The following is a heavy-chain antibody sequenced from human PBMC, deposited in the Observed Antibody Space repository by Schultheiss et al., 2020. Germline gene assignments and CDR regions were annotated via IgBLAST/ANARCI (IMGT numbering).Heavy chain of an antibody. V-gene: IGHV3-53*01. D-gene: IGHD1-26*01. CDR3: ASQGSSTGATDY. CDR1: GFTVSSNY. Sequence: GGSLGLSCAASGFTVSSNYMSWVRQAPGKGLEWVSVIYSGGSTYYADSVKGRFTISRDNSKNTLYLQMNSLRAEDTAVYYCASQGSSTGATDYWGQGTLVTVSS. CDR2: IYSGGST. J-gene: IGHJ4*02.